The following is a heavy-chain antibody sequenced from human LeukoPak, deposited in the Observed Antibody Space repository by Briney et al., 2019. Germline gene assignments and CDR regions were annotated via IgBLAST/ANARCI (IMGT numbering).Heavy chain of an antibody. V-gene: IGHV3-21*01. D-gene: IGHD3-10*01. CDR1: GFTFKTYT. J-gene: IGHJ4*02. CDR3: ARAPGGSGSYLFDY. CDR2: ISSSSSYI. Sequence: GGSLRLSCAASGFTFKTYTMHWVRQAPGMGLEWVSSISSSSSYIFYADSVKGRFTISRDNAKNSLYLQMSSLRAEDAAVYYCARAPGGSGSYLFDYWGQGTLVTVSS.